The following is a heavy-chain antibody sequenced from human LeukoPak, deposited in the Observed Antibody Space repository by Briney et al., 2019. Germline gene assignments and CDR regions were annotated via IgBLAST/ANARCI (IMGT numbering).Heavy chain of an antibody. D-gene: IGHD6-19*01. CDR3: ARKSGTGWLFDY. CDR1: GRSIRSYY. V-gene: IGHV4-59*01. J-gene: IGHJ4*02. CDR2: NYYSGTT. Sequence: ASETLSLTCTVSGRSIRSYYWSWIRQPPAKGVEWIEHNYYSGTTNYNPSLKSRVTISVDTSKNQFSLNLSSVTAADTAVYYCARKSGTGWLFDYWGQGTLVTVSS.